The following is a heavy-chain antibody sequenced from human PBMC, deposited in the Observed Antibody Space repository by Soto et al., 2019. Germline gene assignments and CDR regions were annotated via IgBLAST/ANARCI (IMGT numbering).Heavy chain of an antibody. CDR1: GYSFTTYW. CDR3: ARHRGDLATTIYSPRSYYNYDMDV. V-gene: IGHV5-51*01. J-gene: IGHJ6*02. D-gene: IGHD3-16*01. CDR2: IYPGDSDI. Sequence: PGESLKISCKASGYSFTTYWIGWVRQMPGKGLEWMGIIYPGDSDIKYSPSFQGQVTISADKSISTAYLQWNSLKASDSAIYYCARHRGDLATTIYSPRSYYNYDMDVWGQGTTVTVSS.